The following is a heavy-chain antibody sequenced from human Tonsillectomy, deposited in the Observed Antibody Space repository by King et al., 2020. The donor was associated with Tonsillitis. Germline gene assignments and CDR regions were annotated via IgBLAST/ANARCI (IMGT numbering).Heavy chain of an antibody. CDR3: ARVRGGVLTGYHEPDYYFYYGMDV. J-gene: IGHJ6*02. D-gene: IGHD3-9*01. CDR1: GGSISSYY. CDR2: IYASGSI. Sequence: QLQESGPGLVKPSETLSLTCSVSGGSISSYYWSWIRQPAGKGLEWIGRIYASGSINYNPSLKSRVTMSIDTSKNQFSLKLSSVTAADTAVYYCARVRGGVLTGYHEPDYYFYYGMDVWGQGTTVTVSS. V-gene: IGHV4-4*07.